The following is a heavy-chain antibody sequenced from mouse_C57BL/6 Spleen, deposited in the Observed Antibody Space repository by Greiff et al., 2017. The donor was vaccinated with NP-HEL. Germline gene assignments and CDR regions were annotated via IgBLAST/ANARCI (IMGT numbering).Heavy chain of an antibody. CDR3: ARLRGNYESYFDY. Sequence: VQLQQSGAELVKPGASVKISCKASGYAFSSYWMNWVKQRPGKGLEWIGQIYPGDGDTNYNGKFKGKATLTADKSSSTAYMQLSSLTSEDSAVYFCARLRGNYESYFDYWGQGTTLTVSS. CDR2: IYPGDGDT. V-gene: IGHV1-80*01. CDR1: GYAFSSYW. J-gene: IGHJ2*01. D-gene: IGHD2-1*01.